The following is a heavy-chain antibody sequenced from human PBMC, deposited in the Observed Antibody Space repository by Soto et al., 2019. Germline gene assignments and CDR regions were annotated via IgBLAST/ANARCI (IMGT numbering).Heavy chain of an antibody. J-gene: IGHJ4*02. V-gene: IGHV3-48*02. CDR3: ARDLSWAFDH. D-gene: IGHD6-13*01. Sequence: DVQLVESGGGLVQPGGPLRLSCAASGFSFRDHSMNWVRQAPGKGLEWISYIRGTTTISYADSVKGRFTISRDNAENSLYLQMNSLRDEDTAVYYCARDLSWAFDHWGQGALVTVSS. CDR2: IRGTTTI. CDR1: GFSFRDHS.